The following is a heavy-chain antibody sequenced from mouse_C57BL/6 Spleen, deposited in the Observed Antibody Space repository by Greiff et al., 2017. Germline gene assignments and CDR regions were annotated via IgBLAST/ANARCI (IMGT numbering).Heavy chain of an antibody. Sequence: EVQLQQSGPELVKPGASVKISCKASGFTFTDYYMNWVKQSHGKSLEWIGDINPNNGGTSYNQKFKGKATLTVDKSSSTAYMELRSLTSEDSAVYYCARDGRKVFDYWGQGTTLTVSS. CDR3: ARDGRKVFDY. CDR1: GFTFTDYY. CDR2: INPNNGGT. J-gene: IGHJ2*01. V-gene: IGHV1-26*01. D-gene: IGHD1-1*01.